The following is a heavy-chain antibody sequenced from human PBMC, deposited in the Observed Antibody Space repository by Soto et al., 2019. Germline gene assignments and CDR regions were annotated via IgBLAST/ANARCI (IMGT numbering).Heavy chain of an antibody. J-gene: IGHJ6*02. V-gene: IGHV1-18*01. D-gene: IGHD3-22*01. CDR3: ARVDSSGYSYHYVMDF. Sequence: ASVKVSCKASGYTFTSYGISWVRQAPGQGLEWMGWISAYNGNTNYAQKLQGRVTMTTDTSTSTAYMELRSLRSDDTAVYYCARVDSSGYSYHYVMDFWGQGSTVIVSS. CDR2: ISAYNGNT. CDR1: GYTFTSYG.